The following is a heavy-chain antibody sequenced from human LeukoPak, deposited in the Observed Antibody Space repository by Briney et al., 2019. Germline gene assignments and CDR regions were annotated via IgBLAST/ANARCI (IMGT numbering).Heavy chain of an antibody. CDR2: IYYSGST. D-gene: IGHD3-10*01. CDR3: ATSDPLYYYASGSYYDFDY. V-gene: IGHV4-31*02. CDR1: GGSISSGGYY. Sequence: SETLSLTCTVSGGSISSGGYYWSWIRQHPGKGLEWIGYIYYSGSTYYNPSLKSRVTISVDTSKNQFSLKLSSVTAADTAVYYCATSDPLYYYASGSYYDFDYWGQGTLVTVSS. J-gene: IGHJ4*02.